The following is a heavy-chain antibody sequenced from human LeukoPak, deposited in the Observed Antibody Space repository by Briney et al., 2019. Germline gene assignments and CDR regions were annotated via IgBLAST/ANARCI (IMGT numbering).Heavy chain of an antibody. CDR2: ISGSGGST. CDR1: GFTFSSYA. D-gene: IGHD5-12*01. J-gene: IGHJ6*02. Sequence: PGGSLRLSCAASGFTFSSYAMSWVRQAPGKGLEWVSAISGSGGSTYYADSVKGRFTISRDNSKNTLYLQMNSLRAEDTAVYYCAHSGVATVPTYYYYDMDVWGQGTTVTISS. CDR3: AHSGVATVPTYYYYDMDV. V-gene: IGHV3-23*01.